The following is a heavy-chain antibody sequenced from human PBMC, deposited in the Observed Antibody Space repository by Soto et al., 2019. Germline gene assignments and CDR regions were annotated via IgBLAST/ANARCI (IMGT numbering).Heavy chain of an antibody. Sequence: EVQLVESGGGLVQPGGSLRLSCAASGFTFSSYWMSWVRQAPGKGLEWVANIHQDGSEKYYVDSVKGRFTVSRDNAKNSLYLQMNILRAVETAVYYCAVGRGFCISAICPGSAYFDYWGQGTLVTVSS. V-gene: IGHV3-7*01. J-gene: IGHJ4*02. D-gene: IGHD2-2*01. CDR3: AVGRGFCISAICPGSAYFDY. CDR1: GFTFSSYW. CDR2: IHQDGSEK.